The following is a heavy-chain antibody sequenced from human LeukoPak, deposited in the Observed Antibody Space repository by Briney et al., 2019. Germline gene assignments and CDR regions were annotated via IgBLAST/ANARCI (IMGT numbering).Heavy chain of an antibody. CDR1: GGSISSYY. CDR3: ARYSPKAGNYFDY. CDR2: IYYSGST. Sequence: KPSETLSLTCTVSGGSISSYYWSWIRQPPGKGLEWIGYIYYSGSTNYNPSLKSRVTISVDTSKNQFSLKLSSVTAADTAVYYCARYSPKAGNYFDYWGQGTLVTVSS. D-gene: IGHD6-19*01. V-gene: IGHV4-59*01. J-gene: IGHJ4*02.